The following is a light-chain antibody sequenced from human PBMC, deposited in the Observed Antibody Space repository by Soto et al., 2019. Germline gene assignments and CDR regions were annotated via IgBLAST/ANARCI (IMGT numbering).Light chain of an antibody. CDR1: TSNIGSNP. J-gene: IGLJ3*02. CDR2: RDN. Sequence: QSVLTQPPPASGTPGQRVTISCSGTTSNIGSNPVSWYQQLHGTDPTLLIYRDNQRPSGVPYRFSGSKYGTSASLAIIGLQSEDEADYYCSAWDATLNGWVFGGGTKLTVL. CDR3: SAWDATLNGWV. V-gene: IGLV1-44*01.